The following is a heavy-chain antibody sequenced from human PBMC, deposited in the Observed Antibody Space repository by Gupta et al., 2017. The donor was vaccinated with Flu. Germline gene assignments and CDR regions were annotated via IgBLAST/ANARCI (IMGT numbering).Heavy chain of an antibody. CDR3: ASGDWGVRAFDI. V-gene: IGHV4-31*03. Sequence: QVQLQESGPGLVKPSQTLSLTCTVSGGSISSGGYCWSWIRQHPGKGLEWIGYIYYSGSTYYNPSLKSRVTISVDTSKNQFSLKLSSVTAADTAVYYCASGDWGVRAFDIWGQGTMVTVSS. J-gene: IGHJ3*02. CDR2: IYYSGST. CDR1: GGSISSGGYC. D-gene: IGHD7-27*01.